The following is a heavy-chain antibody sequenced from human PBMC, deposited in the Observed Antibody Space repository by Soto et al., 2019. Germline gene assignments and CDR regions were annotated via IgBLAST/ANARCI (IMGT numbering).Heavy chain of an antibody. CDR1: GGSISSYY. Sequence: SETLSLTCTVSGGSISSYYWSWIRQPPGKGLEWIGYIYYSGSTNYNPSLKSRVTISVDTSKNQFSLKLSSVTAADTAVYYCARDTPDLSFDYWGQGTLVTVSS. D-gene: IGHD2-21*02. CDR2: IYYSGST. J-gene: IGHJ4*02. CDR3: ARDTPDLSFDY. V-gene: IGHV4-59*01.